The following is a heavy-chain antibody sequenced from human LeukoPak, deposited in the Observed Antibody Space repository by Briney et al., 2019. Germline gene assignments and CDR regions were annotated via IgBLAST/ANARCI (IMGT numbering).Heavy chain of an antibody. CDR3: AKDGDCGGGGCFPSNFNY. D-gene: IGHD2-15*01. Sequence: GGPLRLSCAASGFMFSVYGMHWVRQAPGKGLEWVAVISSDGSSKNYADSVKGRFSMSRDNSKNTLYLQMNSLRIEDTAVYYCAKDGDCGGGGCFPSNFNYWGQGTLVTVSS. J-gene: IGHJ4*02. CDR1: GFMFSVYG. V-gene: IGHV3-30*18. CDR2: ISSDGSSK.